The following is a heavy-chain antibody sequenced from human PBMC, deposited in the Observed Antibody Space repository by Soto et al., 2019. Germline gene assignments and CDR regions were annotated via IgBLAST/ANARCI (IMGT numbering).Heavy chain of an antibody. Sequence: ETLSLTCTVSGGSISSYYWSWIRQPPGKGLEWIGYIYYSGSTNYNPSLKSRVTISVDTSKNQFSLKLSSVTAADTAVYYCARDNTAMGPNWFDPWGQGTLVTVSS. J-gene: IGHJ5*02. CDR2: IYYSGST. CDR1: GGSISSYY. D-gene: IGHD5-18*01. CDR3: ARDNTAMGPNWFDP. V-gene: IGHV4-59*01.